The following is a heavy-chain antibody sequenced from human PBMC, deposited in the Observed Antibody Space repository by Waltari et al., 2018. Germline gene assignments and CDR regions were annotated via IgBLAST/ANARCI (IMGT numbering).Heavy chain of an antibody. Sequence: EVQLVESGGGLVQPGGSLRLSCAASGFTLGTYSMNWVRQAPGKELEWVSYSNSGSSSIYYADYVKCRFTISRDNAKNSLYLQMNSLRAEDTAVYYCAREPTGRYDAFDIWGQGTVVTVSS. V-gene: IGHV3-48*04. CDR3: AREPTGRYDAFDI. CDR1: GFTLGTYS. D-gene: IGHD1-26*01. CDR2: SNSGSSSI. J-gene: IGHJ3*02.